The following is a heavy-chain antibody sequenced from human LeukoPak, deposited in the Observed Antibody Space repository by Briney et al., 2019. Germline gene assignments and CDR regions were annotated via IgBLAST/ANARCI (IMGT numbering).Heavy chain of an antibody. V-gene: IGHV1-2*02. CDR3: ARDGSYYGGGSLYYVIPFDI. D-gene: IGHD3-10*01. CDR2: INPKSGGT. Sequence: ASVKVSCKASGYTFSNYYLHWVRQAPGQGLEWMGWINPKSGGTKLAQRFQGRVTMTTDTSINSAFMELNNLASDDTAVYYCARDGSYYGGGSLYYVIPFDIWGQGTMVTVSS. J-gene: IGHJ3*02. CDR1: GYTFSNYY.